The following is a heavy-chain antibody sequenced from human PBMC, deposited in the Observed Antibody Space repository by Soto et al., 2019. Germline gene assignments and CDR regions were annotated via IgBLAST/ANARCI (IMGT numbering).Heavy chain of an antibody. CDR2: ISQSGAT. CDR3: ARGIWNIEEMIYGFYFDP. J-gene: IGHJ5*02. Sequence: SETLSLTCAVSGGSITSGGYSWGWIRQPPGQGLEWIGYISQSGATYYNPSLERRVTISMDTSKNAFSLNLSSVTADDTAVYYCARGIWNIEEMIYGFYFDPWGPGTLVTVSS. V-gene: IGHV4-30-2*01. D-gene: IGHD2-8*01. CDR1: GGSITSGGYS.